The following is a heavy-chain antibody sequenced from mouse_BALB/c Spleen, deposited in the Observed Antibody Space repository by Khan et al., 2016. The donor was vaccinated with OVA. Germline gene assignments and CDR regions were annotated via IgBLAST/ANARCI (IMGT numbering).Heavy chain of an antibody. CDR1: GYIFTNYW. CDR2: IYPGTDNT. Sequence: QVQLKESGAELVRPGASVKLSCKTSGYIFTNYWIHWVKQRSGQGLEWIARIYPGTDNTYYDEKLKDKATLTADKSSSTSYMQLSSLKSEDSADYVCAREEALYYFDYWGQGTTLTVSS. D-gene: IGHD3-2*02. J-gene: IGHJ2*01. V-gene: IGHV1-76*01. CDR3: AREEALYYFDY.